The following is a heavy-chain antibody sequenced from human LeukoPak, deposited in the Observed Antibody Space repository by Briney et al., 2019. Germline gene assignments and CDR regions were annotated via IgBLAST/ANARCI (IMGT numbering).Heavy chain of an antibody. D-gene: IGHD3-22*01. CDR3: AREGQYYYDSSGYSAFDY. CDR1: GFTFSSYG. CDR2: ISYVGSNK. V-gene: IGHV3-30*19. Sequence: GGSLRLSCAASGFTFSSYGMDRVRQAPGKGLEWVAVISYVGSNKYYADSVKGRFTISRDNSKNTLYLQMNSLRAEDTAVYYCAREGQYYYDSSGYSAFDYWGQGTLVTVSS. J-gene: IGHJ4*02.